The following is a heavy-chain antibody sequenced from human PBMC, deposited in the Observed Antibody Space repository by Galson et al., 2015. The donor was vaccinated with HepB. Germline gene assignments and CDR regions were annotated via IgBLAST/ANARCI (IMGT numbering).Heavy chain of an antibody. Sequence: SLRLSCAASGFTFSSYAMHWVRQAPGKGLEWVAVISYDGSNKYYADSVKGRFTISRDNSKNTLYLQMNSLRAEDTAVYYCARDAIDSSGYYPYWGQGTLVTVSS. J-gene: IGHJ4*02. CDR1: GFTFSSYA. D-gene: IGHD3-22*01. V-gene: IGHV3-30-3*01. CDR2: ISYDGSNK. CDR3: ARDAIDSSGYYPY.